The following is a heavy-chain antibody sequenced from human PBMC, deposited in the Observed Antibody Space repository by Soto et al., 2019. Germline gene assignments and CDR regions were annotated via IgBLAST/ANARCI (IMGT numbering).Heavy chain of an antibody. D-gene: IGHD5-18*01. Sequence: QVQLVQSGAEVKKPGSSVKVSCKASGGTFSRHPISWVRQAPGQGLEWMGGIIPFSDTTNYAQKFQGRVTISADESTSTAYMELSSLRSDDTDVYYCTREGYKYGRPANFDSWGQGTLVTVSS. V-gene: IGHV1-69*01. CDR1: GGTFSRHP. CDR3: TREGYKYGRPANFDS. J-gene: IGHJ4*02. CDR2: IIPFSDTT.